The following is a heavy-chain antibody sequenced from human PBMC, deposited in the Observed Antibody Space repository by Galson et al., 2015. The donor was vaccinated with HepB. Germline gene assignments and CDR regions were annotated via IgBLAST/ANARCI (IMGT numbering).Heavy chain of an antibody. CDR3: AKTPESNWNYADWFDA. J-gene: IGHJ5*02. CDR1: GFTFSSYA. Sequence: SLRLSCAASGFTFSSYAMGWVRQAPGKGLEWVSTISGDGSYTYDADSVRGRFTVSRDNSKNTVYLQMNNLRAEDTAIYYCAKTPESNWNYADWFDAWGQGTLVTVSS. CDR2: ISGDGSYT. V-gene: IGHV3-23*01. D-gene: IGHD1-7*01.